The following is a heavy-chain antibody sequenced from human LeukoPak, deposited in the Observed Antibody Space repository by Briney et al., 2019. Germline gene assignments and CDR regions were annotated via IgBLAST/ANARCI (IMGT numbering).Heavy chain of an antibody. J-gene: IGHJ4*02. CDR3: ARDQQQPYFDY. Sequence: ASVKVSCKASGGTFGSYAISWVRQAPGQGLEWMGGIIPIFGTANYAQKFQGRVTITADESTSTAYMELSSLRSKDTAVYYCARDQQQPYFDYWGQGTLVTVSS. D-gene: IGHD6-13*01. CDR1: GGTFGSYA. CDR2: IIPIFGTA. V-gene: IGHV1-69*13.